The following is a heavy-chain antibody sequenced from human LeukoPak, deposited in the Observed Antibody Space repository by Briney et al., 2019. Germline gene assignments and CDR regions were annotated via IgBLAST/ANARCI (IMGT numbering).Heavy chain of an antibody. V-gene: IGHV4-30-4*08. Sequence: SQTLSLTCTVSGGSISNGGYLWSWIRQHPGKGLEWIGHIYYSGSTYYNPSLKSRVTISVDTSKNQFSLKLSSVTAADTAVYYCARDLLNEGNHLDYWGQGTLVTVSS. CDR1: GGSISNGGYL. CDR2: IYYSGST. J-gene: IGHJ4*02. CDR3: ARDLLNEGNHLDY. D-gene: IGHD4-23*01.